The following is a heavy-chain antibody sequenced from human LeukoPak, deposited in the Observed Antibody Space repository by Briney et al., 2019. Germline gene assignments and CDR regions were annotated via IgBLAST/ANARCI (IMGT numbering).Heavy chain of an antibody. CDR2: IYYSGGT. CDR1: GGSISSYY. Sequence: SETLSLTCTVSGGSISSYYWSWIRQPPGKGLEWIGYIYYSGGTNYNPSLKSRVTISVDTSKNQFSLKLSSVTAADTAVYYCARHVFAARDAFDVWGQGTMVTVSS. V-gene: IGHV4-59*08. D-gene: IGHD6-6*01. J-gene: IGHJ3*01. CDR3: ARHVFAARDAFDV.